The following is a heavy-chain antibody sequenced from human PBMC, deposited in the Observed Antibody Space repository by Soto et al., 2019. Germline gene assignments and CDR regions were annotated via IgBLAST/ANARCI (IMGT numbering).Heavy chain of an antibody. J-gene: IGHJ4*02. CDR3: TRDHYGRGFSSGAFDS. V-gene: IGHV3-49*03. Sequence: PGGSLILSCSPSGFTFGYYAMNWFRQAPGKGLEWVGFIKSKAFGGTPEYAASVKGRFTISRDDSMSIAYLQMNSLKTDDTAVYYCTRDHYGRGFSSGAFDSWGQGTPVTVSS. CDR2: IKSKAFGGTP. D-gene: IGHD5-18*01. CDR1: GFTFGYYA.